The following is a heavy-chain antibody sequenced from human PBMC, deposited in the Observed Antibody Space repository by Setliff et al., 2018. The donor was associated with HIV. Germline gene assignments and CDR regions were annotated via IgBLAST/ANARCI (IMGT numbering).Heavy chain of an antibody. CDR3: ARQGRLGELSLAADY. J-gene: IGHJ4*02. D-gene: IGHD3-16*01. CDR2: IFYTGRT. Sequence: SETLSLTCTVSGGPISSYYWSWIRQPPGKGLEWIGYIFYTGRTYYNPSLKSRVTISVDTSKNQFSLTLNSVTAADTAVYYCARQGRLGELSLAADYWGQGTLVTVSS. CDR1: GGPISSYY. V-gene: IGHV4-59*04.